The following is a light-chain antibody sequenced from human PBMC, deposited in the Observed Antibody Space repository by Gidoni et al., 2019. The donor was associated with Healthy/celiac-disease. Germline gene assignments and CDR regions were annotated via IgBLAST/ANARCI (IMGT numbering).Light chain of an antibody. V-gene: IGLV2-8*01. Sequence: QSALTQPPSASGSPGQSVTISCTGTSSDIGGYNYVSWYQQHPGKAPKLMIYEVIKRPSGVPDRFSGSKSGNTASLTVSGLQAEDEAHYYCSSYAVSKTLIFGGGTKLTVL. CDR3: SSYAVSKTLI. CDR2: EVI. J-gene: IGLJ2*01. CDR1: SSDIGGYNY.